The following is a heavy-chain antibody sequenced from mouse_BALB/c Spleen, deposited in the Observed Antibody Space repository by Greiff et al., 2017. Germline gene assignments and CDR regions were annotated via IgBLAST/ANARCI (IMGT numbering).Heavy chain of an antibody. CDR2: IYPYNGGT. Sequence: EVQLQQSGPELVKPGASVKISCKASGYTFTDYNMHWVKQSHGKSLEWIGYIYPYNGGTGYNQKFKSKATLTVDNSSSTAYMELRSLTSEDSAVYYCARGGIYGNYDAMDYWGQGTSVTVSS. V-gene: IGHV1S29*02. CDR3: ARGGIYGNYDAMDY. D-gene: IGHD2-1*01. J-gene: IGHJ4*01. CDR1: GYTFTDYN.